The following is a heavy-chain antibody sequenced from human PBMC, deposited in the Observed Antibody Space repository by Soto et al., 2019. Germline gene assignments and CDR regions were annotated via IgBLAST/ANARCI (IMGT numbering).Heavy chain of an antibody. CDR2: MNPNSGNT. V-gene: IGHV1-8*01. Sequence: QVQLVQSGAEVKKPGASVKVSCKASGYTFTSYDINWVRQATGQGLEWMGWMNPNSGNTGYAQKFQGRVTMTRNTSISTAYMELSSLRCEDTAVYYCARGSGILRYFDWLLANCGQGPLVTVSS. CDR3: ARGSGILRYFDWLLAN. J-gene: IGHJ4*02. D-gene: IGHD3-9*01. CDR1: GYTFTSYD.